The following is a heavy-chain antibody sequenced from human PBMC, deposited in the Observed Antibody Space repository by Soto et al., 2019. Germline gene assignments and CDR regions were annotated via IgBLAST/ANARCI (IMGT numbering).Heavy chain of an antibody. J-gene: IGHJ4*02. CDR3: AKIKFDIVVVPAAIPRGRFDY. V-gene: IGHV3-48*03. Sequence: GGSLRLSCAASGFTFSSYEMTWVRQAPGKGLEWVSYISSGGTTIYYADSVKGRFTISRDNAKNSLYLQMNSLRAEDTAVYYCAKIKFDIVVVPAAIPRGRFDYWGQGTLVTVAS. CDR2: ISSGGTTI. D-gene: IGHD2-2*02. CDR1: GFTFSSYE.